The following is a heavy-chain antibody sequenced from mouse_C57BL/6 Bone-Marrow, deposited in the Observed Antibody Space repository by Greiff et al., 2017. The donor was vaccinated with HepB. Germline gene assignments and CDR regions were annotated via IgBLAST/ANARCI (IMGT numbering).Heavy chain of an antibody. Sequence: EVQRVESGGGLVQPGGSLSLSCAASGFTFTDYYMSWVRQPPGKALEWLGFIRNKANGYTTEYSASVKGRFTISRDNSQSILYLQMNALRAEDSATYYCARSTPDGYYFDHWGQGTTLTVSS. D-gene: IGHD2-3*01. J-gene: IGHJ2*01. V-gene: IGHV7-3*01. CDR2: IRNKANGYTT. CDR1: GFTFTDYY. CDR3: ARSTPDGYYFDH.